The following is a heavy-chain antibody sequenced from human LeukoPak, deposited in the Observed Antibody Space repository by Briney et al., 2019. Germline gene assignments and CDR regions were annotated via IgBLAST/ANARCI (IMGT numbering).Heavy chain of an antibody. CDR2: IYYSGST. CDR3: ARGTYSSSWSTIGDWFDP. CDR1: GGSISSYY. D-gene: IGHD6-13*01. V-gene: IGHV4-59*01. J-gene: IGHJ5*02. Sequence: PSETLSLTCTVSGGSISSYYWSWIRQPPGKGVVWIGYIYYSGSTNYNPSLKSRVTISVDTSKNQFSLKLSSVTAADTAVYYCARGTYSSSWSTIGDWFDPWGQGTLVTVSS.